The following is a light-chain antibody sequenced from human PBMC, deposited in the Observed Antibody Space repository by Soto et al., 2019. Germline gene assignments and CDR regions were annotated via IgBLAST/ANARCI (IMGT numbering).Light chain of an antibody. Sequence: QSVLTQPPSVSAAPGQKVTISCSGSTSNIGSNFVSWYQQVPGTAPKLLVYDNIQRPSGIPDRFSGSKSGTSATLVIAGLQTGDEADYYCGTWDTSLSAVVFGGGTKVTVL. V-gene: IGLV1-51*01. CDR1: TSNIGSNF. CDR2: DNI. CDR3: GTWDTSLSAVV. J-gene: IGLJ3*02.